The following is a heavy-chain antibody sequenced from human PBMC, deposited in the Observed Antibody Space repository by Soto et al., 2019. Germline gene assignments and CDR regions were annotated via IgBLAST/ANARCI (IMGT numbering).Heavy chain of an antibody. CDR1: GYTFTSFD. CDR2: MNPNSGTT. V-gene: IGHV1-8*01. Sequence: QVQLVQSGAEVKKPGASVKVSCKASGYTFTSFDIHWVRQATGQGLEWMGWMNPNSGTTNYAQKFQDRVTMTRNTSISTAYMEVSSLRSDDTAIYYSARPYYSGWFLFTSWGQGTLVTVSS. D-gene: IGHD6-19*01. J-gene: IGHJ5*02. CDR3: ARPYYSGWFLFTS.